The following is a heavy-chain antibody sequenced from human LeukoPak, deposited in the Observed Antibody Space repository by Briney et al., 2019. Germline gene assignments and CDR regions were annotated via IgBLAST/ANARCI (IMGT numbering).Heavy chain of an antibody. V-gene: IGHV3-48*01. J-gene: IGHJ4*02. CDR3: ARGFRDGYNLGIDY. D-gene: IGHD5-24*01. CDR1: GFTFSSYS. CDR2: ISSSSSTI. Sequence: GGSLRLSCAASGFTFSSYSMNWVRQAPGKGLEWVSYISSSSSTIYYADSVKGRFTISRDNAKNSLYLQMNSLRAEDTAVYYCARGFRDGYNLGIDYWGQGTLVTVSS.